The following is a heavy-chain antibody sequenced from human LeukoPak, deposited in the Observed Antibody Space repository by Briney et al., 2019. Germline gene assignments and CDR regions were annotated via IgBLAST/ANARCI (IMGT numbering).Heavy chain of an antibody. CDR2: IRYDGSNK. CDR3: AKEGIAAASLSYYYYYYYMDV. CDR1: GFTFSSYG. J-gene: IGHJ6*03. Sequence: PGGSLRLSCAASGFTFSSYGMHWVRQAPGKGLEWVAFIRYDGSNKYYADSVKGRFTISRDNSKNTLYLQMNSLRAEDTAVYYCAKEGIAAASLSYYYYYYYMDVWGKGTTVTISS. D-gene: IGHD6-13*01. V-gene: IGHV3-30*02.